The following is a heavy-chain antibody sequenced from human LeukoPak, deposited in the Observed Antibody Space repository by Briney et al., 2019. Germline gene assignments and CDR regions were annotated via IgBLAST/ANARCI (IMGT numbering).Heavy chain of an antibody. D-gene: IGHD6-19*01. CDR1: GGSVSSYY. Sequence: PSETLSLTCIVSGGSVSSYYWSWIRQPAGKGLQWIGHIYPSGTTNYNPSLKSRVTISVDKSKNQVSLNLRSVTAADTALYYCARVGDSSGWYWSDWGQETLVTVSS. CDR2: IYPSGTT. V-gene: IGHV4-4*07. J-gene: IGHJ4*02. CDR3: ARVGDSSGWYWSD.